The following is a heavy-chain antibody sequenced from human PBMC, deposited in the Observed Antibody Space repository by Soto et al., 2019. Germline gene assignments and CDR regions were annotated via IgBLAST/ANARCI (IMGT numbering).Heavy chain of an antibody. D-gene: IGHD2-2*01. CDR2: ISYDGSNK. CDR1: GFTFSSYA. CDR3: AREKREKYQLLEGEGGWVDR. J-gene: IGHJ5*02. V-gene: IGHV3-30-3*01. Sequence: QVQLVESGGGVVQPGRSLRLSCAASGFTFSSYAMHWVRQAPGKGLEWVAVISYDGSNKYYADSVKGRFTISRDNSKNTLYLQMNSLRAEDTAVYYCAREKREKYQLLEGEGGWVDRWGQGTLVTVSS.